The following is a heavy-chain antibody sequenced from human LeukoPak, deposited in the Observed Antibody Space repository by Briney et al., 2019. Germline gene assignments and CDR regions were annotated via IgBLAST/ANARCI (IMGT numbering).Heavy chain of an antibody. CDR3: ASGYSSGWFDY. CDR2: IYSGGST. Sequence: GGSLRLSCAASGFIFDNYGLHWVRQAPGKGLEWVSVIYSGGSTYYADSVKGRFTISRDNSKNTLYLQMNSLRAEDTAVYYCASGYSSGWFDYWGQGTLVTVSS. D-gene: IGHD6-19*01. V-gene: IGHV3-66*01. CDR1: GFIFDNYG. J-gene: IGHJ4*02.